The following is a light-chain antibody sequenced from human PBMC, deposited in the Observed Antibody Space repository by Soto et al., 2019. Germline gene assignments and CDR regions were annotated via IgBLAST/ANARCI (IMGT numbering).Light chain of an antibody. CDR1: QAISSY. J-gene: IGKJ1*01. CDR3: QQLNSYPRT. Sequence: IQLTQSPSSLSASVGDRVTITCRASQAISSYLAWYQQKPGRATNLLIYGASTLQSGVPSRFSGSGSGTDVTLTISSLQPEDFATYYCQQLNSYPRTFGKGTKVEIK. CDR2: GAS. V-gene: IGKV1-9*01.